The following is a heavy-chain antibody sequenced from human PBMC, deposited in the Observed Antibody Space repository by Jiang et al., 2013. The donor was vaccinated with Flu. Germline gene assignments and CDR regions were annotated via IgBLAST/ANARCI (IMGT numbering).Heavy chain of an antibody. CDR2: IDPIDSYG. D-gene: IGHD3-10*01. J-gene: IGHJ5*02. Sequence: GAEVKKPGESLRISCKGSGYRFSNYWISWVRQMPGKGLEWMGRIDPIDSYGTYNPSVQGHVNISVDTSTSTAYLQWDSLKASDTAMYYCARHNGPSAHQRLPAWTHLVPTPWGQGPWSTVSS. CDR1: GYRFSNYW. CDR3: ARHNGPSAHQRLPAWTHLVPTP. V-gene: IGHV5-10-1*01.